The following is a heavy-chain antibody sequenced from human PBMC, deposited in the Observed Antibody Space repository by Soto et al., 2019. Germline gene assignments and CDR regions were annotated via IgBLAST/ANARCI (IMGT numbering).Heavy chain of an antibody. Sequence: SQTLSLTCAISGDSVSSNSAAWNWIRQSPSRGLEWLGRTYYRSKWYNDYAVSVKSRITINPDTSKNQFSLQLNSVTPEDTAVYYCARTTYYYDSSCYYSHFDYWGQGTLVTVSS. D-gene: IGHD3-22*01. CDR2: TYYRSKWYN. CDR3: ARTTYYYDSSCYYSHFDY. V-gene: IGHV6-1*01. J-gene: IGHJ4*02. CDR1: GDSVSSNSAA.